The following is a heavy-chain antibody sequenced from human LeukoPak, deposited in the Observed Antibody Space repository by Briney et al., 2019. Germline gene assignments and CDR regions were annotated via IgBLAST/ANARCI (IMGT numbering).Heavy chain of an antibody. CDR1: GYTFTGYY. V-gene: IGHV1-2*02. Sequence: GASVKVSCKASGYTFTGYYLHWVRQAPGQGLEWMGWINPNSGGTNYAQKFQGRVTVTRATPISTAYMELSRLKSDDTAVYYCARGQLEIDSSGTFDYWGQGTLVTVSP. CDR3: ARGQLEIDSSGTFDY. CDR2: INPNSGGT. D-gene: IGHD6-19*01. J-gene: IGHJ4*02.